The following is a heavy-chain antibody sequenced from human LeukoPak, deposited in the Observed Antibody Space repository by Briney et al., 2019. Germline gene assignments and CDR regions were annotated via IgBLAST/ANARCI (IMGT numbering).Heavy chain of an antibody. V-gene: IGHV3-23*01. D-gene: IGHD3-9*01. CDR3: ARGDDISPGRVLEY. CDR1: GLTFSRHP. Sequence: PGGSLRLSCVASGLTFSRHPMSWVRQAPGNGLELVSAINERGDITKYADSVMRRFTISRDSSKNTVYLQMNSLRAEDTAVYYCARGDDISPGRVLEYWGRGTLVTVSS. J-gene: IGHJ4*02. CDR2: INERGDIT.